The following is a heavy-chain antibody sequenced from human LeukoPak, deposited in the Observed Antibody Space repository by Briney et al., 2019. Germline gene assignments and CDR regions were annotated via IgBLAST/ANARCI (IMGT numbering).Heavy chain of an antibody. CDR2: ISGGGGST. CDR1: GFTFSSYA. J-gene: IGHJ4*02. D-gene: IGHD3-22*01. Sequence: GGSLRLSCAASGFTFSSYAMSWVRQAPGKGLEWVSAISGGGGSTYYADSVKGRFTISRDNSKNTLYLQMNSLRAEDTAVYYCARHGHYSFDYWGQGTLVTVSS. CDR3: ARHGHYSFDY. V-gene: IGHV3-23*01.